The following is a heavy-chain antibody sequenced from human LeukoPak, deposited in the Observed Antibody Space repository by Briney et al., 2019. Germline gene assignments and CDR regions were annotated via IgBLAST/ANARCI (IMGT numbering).Heavy chain of an antibody. D-gene: IGHD1-26*01. CDR1: GGSISSGGYY. CDR2: IYYSGST. V-gene: IGHV4-31*03. J-gene: IGHJ1*01. CDR3: ASSSGSYYPEYFQH. Sequence: SETLSLTCTVSGGSISSGGYYWSWIRQHPGKGQEWIGYIYYSGSTYSNPSLKSRVTISVDTSKNQFSLKLSSVTAADTAVYYCASSSGSYYPEYFQHWGQGTLVTVSS.